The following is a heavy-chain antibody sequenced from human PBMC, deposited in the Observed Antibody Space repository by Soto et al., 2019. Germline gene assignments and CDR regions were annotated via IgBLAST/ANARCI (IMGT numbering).Heavy chain of an antibody. CDR1: GDSIKTHY. D-gene: IGHD2-2*03. Sequence: PSETLSLTCNVTGDSIKTHYWSWIRQAPGKGLEWIGYIYYSGSTLYNPSLKRRVTISADTAKNQFSLRLTSLTAADKAVYSCASGWMAAFDNWGQGTLVTVSS. CDR3: ASGWMAAFDN. CDR2: IYYSGST. V-gene: IGHV4-59*11. J-gene: IGHJ4*02.